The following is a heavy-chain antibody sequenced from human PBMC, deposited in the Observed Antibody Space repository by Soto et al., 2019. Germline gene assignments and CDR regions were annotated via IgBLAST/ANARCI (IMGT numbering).Heavy chain of an antibody. J-gene: IGHJ4*02. V-gene: IGHV3-15*07. CDR2: IKSKTDGGTT. CDR3: TTDRPDYDFWSGYAHFDY. D-gene: IGHD3-3*01. Sequence: GGSLRLSCAASGFTFSNAWMNWVRQAPGKGLEWVGRIKSKTDGGTTDYAAPVKGRFTISRDDSKNTLYLQMNSLKTEDTAVYYCTTDRPDYDFWSGYAHFDYWGQGTLVTAPQ. CDR1: GFTFSNAW.